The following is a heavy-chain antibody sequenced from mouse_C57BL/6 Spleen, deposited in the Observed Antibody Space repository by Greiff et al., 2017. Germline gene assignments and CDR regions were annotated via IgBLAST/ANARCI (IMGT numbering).Heavy chain of an antibody. D-gene: IGHD2-2*01. CDR1: GYTFTSYW. J-gene: IGHJ4*01. CDR2: IDPSDSDT. Sequence: QVQLQQPGAELVRPGSSVKLSCKASGYTFTSYWMQWVKQRPIQGLEWIGNIDPSDSDTHYNQKFKDKATLTVDKSSSTAYMQLSSLTSEDSAVYYCSRCCGYEPMDDWGQGTSVTVSS. CDR3: SRCCGYEPMDD. V-gene: IGHV1-52*01.